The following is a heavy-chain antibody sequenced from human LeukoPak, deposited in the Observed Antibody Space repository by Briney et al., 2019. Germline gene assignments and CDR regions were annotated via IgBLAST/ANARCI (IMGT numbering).Heavy chain of an antibody. D-gene: IGHD3-10*01. CDR3: ARDHGSGSYSMDV. CDR2: ISSSSDTI. Sequence: GGSLRLSCAASGFIFSTYTMNWVRQAPGKGLEWVSYISSSSDTIYYADSVKGRFTISRDNAKNSLYLQMNGLRAEDTAVYYCARDHGSGSYSMDVWGKGTTVTVSS. V-gene: IGHV3-48*01. CDR1: GFIFSTYT. J-gene: IGHJ6*04.